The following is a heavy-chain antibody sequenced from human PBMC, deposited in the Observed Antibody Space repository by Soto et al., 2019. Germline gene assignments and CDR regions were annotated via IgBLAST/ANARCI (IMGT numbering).Heavy chain of an antibody. CDR3: TPLALKYSSGWYEFSD. Sequence: EVQLVASGGGLVKPGGSLRLSCAASGFTFSNVWMNWVRPATGTGLEWVGSIKSKTDGGTTDYAAPVKGRFTISRDDSKNTLYLQMNSLKTEDTAVYYCTPLALKYSSGWYEFSDWGQGTLGTFAA. CDR2: IKSKTDGGTT. J-gene: IGHJ4*02. D-gene: IGHD6-19*01. CDR1: GFTFSNVW. V-gene: IGHV3-15*07.